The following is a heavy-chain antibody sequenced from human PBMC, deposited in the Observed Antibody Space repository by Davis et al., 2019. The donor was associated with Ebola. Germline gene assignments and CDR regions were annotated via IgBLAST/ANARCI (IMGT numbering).Heavy chain of an antibody. CDR2: IHPGDSDT. D-gene: IGHD4-17*01. V-gene: IGHV5-51*01. CDR1: GYSFTSYW. J-gene: IGHJ5*02. Sequence: QVSCKGSGYSFTSYWIGWVRQMPGKGLEWMGTIHPGDSDTRYSPSFQGQVTISADKSISTAYLQWSSLKASDTAMYYCARGRLGDYDNWFDPWGQGTLVTVSS. CDR3: ARGRLGDYDNWFDP.